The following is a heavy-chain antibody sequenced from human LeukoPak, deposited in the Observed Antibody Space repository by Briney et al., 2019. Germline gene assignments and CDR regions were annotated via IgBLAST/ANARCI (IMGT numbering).Heavy chain of an antibody. V-gene: IGHV4-4*07. J-gene: IGHJ5*02. CDR2: IHTSGST. D-gene: IGHD4-17*01. CDR3: ARAGDYGDYVGWFDP. Sequence: SETLSLTCIVSGGSISSDYWSWIRQPAGKGLEWIGRIHTSGSTNYNPSLKSRVTMSVDTSKNQFSLKLTSVTAADTAVYYCARAGDYGDYVGWFDPWGQGTLVTVSS. CDR1: GGSISSDY.